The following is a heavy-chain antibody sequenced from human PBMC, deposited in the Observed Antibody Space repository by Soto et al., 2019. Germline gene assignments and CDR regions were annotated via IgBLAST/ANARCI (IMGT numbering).Heavy chain of an antibody. CDR3: ARRRPGTYFDY. CDR2: VSGSGGST. D-gene: IGHD6-13*01. J-gene: IGHJ4*02. V-gene: IGHV3-23*01. CDR1: GFTFSSYA. Sequence: EVQLLESGGGLVQPGGSLRLSCAASGFTFSSYAMNWVRQAPGKGLEWVSVVSGSGGSTYYADSVQGRFTISRDNSKDKLYLKMTSLGAEDRAIYYCARRRPGTYFDYWGQGTLVTVSS.